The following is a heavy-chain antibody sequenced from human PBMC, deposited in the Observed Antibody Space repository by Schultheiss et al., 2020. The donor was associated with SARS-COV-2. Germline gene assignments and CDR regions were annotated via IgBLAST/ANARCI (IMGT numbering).Heavy chain of an antibody. CDR3: AAISNYYYYYLDI. D-gene: IGHD3-9*01. V-gene: IGHV4-59*01. CDR1: GGSFSGYS. CDR2: IFYSGNT. Sequence: SQTLSLTCAVYGGSFSGYSWSWIRQPPGKGLEWIAYIFYSGNTGYNPSLKSRVTISVDKSKNQFSLRLSSVTAADTAVYYCAAISNYYYYYLDIWGKGTTVTVSS. J-gene: IGHJ6*03.